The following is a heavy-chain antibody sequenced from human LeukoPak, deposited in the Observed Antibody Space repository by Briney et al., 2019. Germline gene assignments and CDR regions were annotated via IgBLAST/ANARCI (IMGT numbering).Heavy chain of an antibody. CDR2: IYPGDSDT. J-gene: IGHJ3*02. Sequence: GQSLKISCKGSGYSFTSYGIGWVRQMLGKGLEWMGIIYPGDSDTRYSPSFQAQVTISAATSISTAYLKWSSPKASDSDMYYCATNTMFRGIHAFDIWGQGTMVTVSS. V-gene: IGHV5-51*01. CDR3: ATNTMFRGIHAFDI. CDR1: GYSFTSYG. D-gene: IGHD3-10*01.